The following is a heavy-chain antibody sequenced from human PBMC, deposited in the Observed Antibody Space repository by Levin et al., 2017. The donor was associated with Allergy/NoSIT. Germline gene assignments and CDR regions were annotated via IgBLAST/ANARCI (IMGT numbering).Heavy chain of an antibody. V-gene: IGHV4-39*07. D-gene: IGHD6-13*01. J-gene: IGHJ4*02. Sequence: SETLSLTCTVSGGSISSSSYYWGWIRQPPGTGLEWIGSIYYSGSTYYNPSLKSRVTISVDTSKNQFSLKLSSVTAADTAVYYCARVPRIAAAPGYFDYWGQGTLVTVSS. CDR2: IYYSGST. CDR1: GGSISSSSYY. CDR3: ARVPRIAAAPGYFDY.